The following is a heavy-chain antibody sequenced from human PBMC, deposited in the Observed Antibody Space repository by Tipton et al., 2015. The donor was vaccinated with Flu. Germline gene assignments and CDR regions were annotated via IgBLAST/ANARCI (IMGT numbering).Heavy chain of an antibody. CDR3: ARDEDTSMGTH. CDR1: GASISSGGYY. V-gene: IGHV4-31*03. J-gene: IGHJ4*02. D-gene: IGHD5-18*01. Sequence: TLSLTCSVSGASISSGGYYWSWIRQHPGKGLEWIGYIHYSGSTYYNPSLRSRVTISVDTSKNQFSLNLSSLTAADTAVYYRARDEDTSMGTHWGQGTLVTVSS. CDR2: IHYSGST.